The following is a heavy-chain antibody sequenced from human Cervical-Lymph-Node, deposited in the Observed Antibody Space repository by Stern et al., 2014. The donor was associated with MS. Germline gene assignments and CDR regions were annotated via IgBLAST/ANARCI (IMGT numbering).Heavy chain of an antibody. CDR3: ARHPTSAPGWFDP. J-gene: IGHJ5*02. Sequence: QLQLQESGPGLVKPSETLSLTCTVSGGSISSSSYYWGWIRQPPGKGLEWIGSIYYSGSTYYNPSLKSRVTISVASSKNQSSLKLSSGTAADTAVYYCARHPTSAPGWFDPWGQGTLVTVSS. D-gene: IGHD5-24*01. CDR2: IYYSGST. CDR1: GGSISSSSYY. V-gene: IGHV4-39*01.